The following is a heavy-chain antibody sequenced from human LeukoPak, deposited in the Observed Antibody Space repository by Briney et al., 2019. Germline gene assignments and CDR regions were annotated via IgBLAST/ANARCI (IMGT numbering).Heavy chain of an antibody. CDR2: IKEDGSEK. D-gene: IGHD6-6*01. Sequence: GGSLRLSCAASGFTFSSYWMRWVRQGPGKGLEWVANIKEDGSEKHYVDSVKGRFTISRDNTKNSLYLQLNSLRAEDTAVYYCARISSSSIGYWGQGVLVTVSS. V-gene: IGHV3-7*01. CDR3: ARISSSSIGY. J-gene: IGHJ4*02. CDR1: GFTFSSYW.